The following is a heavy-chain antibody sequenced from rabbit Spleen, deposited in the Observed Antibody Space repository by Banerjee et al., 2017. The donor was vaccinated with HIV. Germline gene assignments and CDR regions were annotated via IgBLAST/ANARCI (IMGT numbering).Heavy chain of an antibody. D-gene: IGHD8-1*01. CDR3: ARDAGSSFASYCMDL. CDR2: IYTGNSKT. Sequence: QQLVESGGGLVKPGASLTLTCNASGVSFSSGFDMCWVRQAPGKGLEWIACIYTGNSKTYYANWAKGLFTISKTSSTSVTLQMTSLTVADTDTYVCARDAGSSFASYCMDLWGQGTLVTVS. J-gene: IGHJ6*01. CDR1: GVSFSSGFD. V-gene: IGHV1S40*01.